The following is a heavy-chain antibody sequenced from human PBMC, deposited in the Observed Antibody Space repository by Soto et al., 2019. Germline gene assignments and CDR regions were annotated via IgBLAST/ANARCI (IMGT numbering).Heavy chain of an antibody. Sequence: QLQLQESGPGLVKPSETLSLTCTVSGGSISSSSYYWGWIRQPPGKGLEWIGSIYYSGSTYYNPSLKSRVTISVDTSKNQFSLKLSSVTAADTAVYYCASHSYSSSWYAYFQHWGQGTLVTVSS. CDR2: IYYSGST. D-gene: IGHD6-13*01. J-gene: IGHJ1*01. V-gene: IGHV4-39*01. CDR3: ASHSYSSSWYAYFQH. CDR1: GGSISSSSYY.